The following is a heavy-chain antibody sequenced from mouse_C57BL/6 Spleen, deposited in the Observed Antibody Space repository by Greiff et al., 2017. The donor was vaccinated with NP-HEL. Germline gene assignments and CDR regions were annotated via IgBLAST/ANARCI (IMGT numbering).Heavy chain of an antibody. CDR2: IYPRDGST. Sequence: VQLQQSDAELVKPGASVKISCKVSGYTFTDHTIHWMKQRPEQGLEWIGYIYPRDGSTKYNEKFKGKATLTADKSSSTAYMQLNSLTSEDSAVYFSARWATTVVATEYYFDYWGQGTTLTVSS. D-gene: IGHD1-1*01. J-gene: IGHJ2*01. CDR1: GYTFTDHT. V-gene: IGHV1-78*01. CDR3: ARWATTVVATEYYFDY.